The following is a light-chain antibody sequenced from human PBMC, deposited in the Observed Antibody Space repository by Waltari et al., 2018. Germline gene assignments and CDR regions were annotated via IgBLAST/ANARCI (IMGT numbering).Light chain of an antibody. CDR1: QSGSDD. Sequence: EVVMTQSPVTLSVYPGERATLSCRASQSGSDDLAGYQQKPGQAPRLLIYGASIRATGIPVRFSGSGSGTEFTLTISSLQSEDLATYYCQQYNNWPPTFGGGTKVQIK. CDR3: QQYNNWPPT. J-gene: IGKJ4*01. CDR2: GAS. V-gene: IGKV3-15*01.